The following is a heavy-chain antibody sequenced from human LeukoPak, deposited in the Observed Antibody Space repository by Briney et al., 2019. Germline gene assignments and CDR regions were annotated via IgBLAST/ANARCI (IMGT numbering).Heavy chain of an antibody. D-gene: IGHD4-17*01. CDR1: GGSISSYY. CDR3: ARGISGDYGLGH. V-gene: IGHV4-4*07. J-gene: IGHJ4*02. Sequence: KPSETLSLTCTVSGGSISSYYWSWIRQTAGKGLEWIGRICSSGSINYNPSLKSRITMSLDTPRNQLSLKLSSVTAADTAVYYCARGISGDYGLGHWGQGTLVTVSS. CDR2: ICSSGSI.